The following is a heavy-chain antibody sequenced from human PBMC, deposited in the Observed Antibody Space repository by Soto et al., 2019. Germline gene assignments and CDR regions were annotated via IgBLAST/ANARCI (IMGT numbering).Heavy chain of an antibody. CDR1: GGTFSSYT. CDR2: IIPILGIA. CDR3: AASGYYYVDYYYYYGMDV. D-gene: IGHD3-22*01. J-gene: IGHJ6*02. V-gene: IGHV1-69*02. Sequence: SVKVSCKASGGTFSSYTISGVRQAPGQGLEWMGRIIPILGIANYAQKFQGRVTITADKSTSTAYMELSSLRSEDTAVYYCAASGYYYVDYYYYYGMDVWGQGTTLTVSS.